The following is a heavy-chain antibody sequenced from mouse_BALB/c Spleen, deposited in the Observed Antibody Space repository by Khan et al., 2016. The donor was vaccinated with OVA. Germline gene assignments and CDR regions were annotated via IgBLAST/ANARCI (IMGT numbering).Heavy chain of an antibody. CDR3: ARDRIDY. CDR2: INPSSGHT. Sequence: QVRLQQSGAELAKPGASVKMSCKASGYTFSNYWIHWVKQRPGQGLEWIGYINPSSGHTYSNPTFNDKATLTTDKSSSTAYMQLSSLTSDDSAVYYCARDRIDYWGQGTTLTVSS. J-gene: IGHJ2*01. V-gene: IGHV1-7*01. CDR1: GYTFSNYW.